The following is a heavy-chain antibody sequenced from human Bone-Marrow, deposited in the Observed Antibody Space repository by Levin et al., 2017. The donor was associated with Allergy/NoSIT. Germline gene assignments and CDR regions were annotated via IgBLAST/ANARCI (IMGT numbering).Heavy chain of an antibody. CDR3: ARDRMPRGGTHAYDM. V-gene: IGHV3-11*01. Sequence: KSGGSLRLSCAASGFIFNDYYMTWIRQAPGKGLEWLSSISTSGTIIWYADSVKGRFTISRDNANGSVSLQMTSLRAEDTAVYFCARDRMPRGGTHAYDMWGQGTVVTVSS. D-gene: IGHD1-26*01. CDR2: ISTSGTII. CDR1: GFIFNDYY. J-gene: IGHJ3*02.